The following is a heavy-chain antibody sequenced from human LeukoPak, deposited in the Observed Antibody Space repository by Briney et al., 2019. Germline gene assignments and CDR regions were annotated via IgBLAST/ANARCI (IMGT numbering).Heavy chain of an antibody. V-gene: IGHV4-59*01. J-gene: IGHJ4*02. CDR1: GGSISSYY. CDR2: IYYSGST. CDR3: AGGNDTYYDFWSGYYIPATVGEN. Sequence: PSETLSLTCTVSGGSISSYYWSWIRQPPGKGLEWIGYIYYSGSTNYNPSLKSRVTISVDTSKNQFSLKLSSVTAADTAVYYCAGGNDTYYDFWSGYYIPATVGENWGQGTLVTVSS. D-gene: IGHD3-3*01.